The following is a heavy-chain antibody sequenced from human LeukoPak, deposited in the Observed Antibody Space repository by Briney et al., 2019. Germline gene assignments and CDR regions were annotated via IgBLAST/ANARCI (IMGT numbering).Heavy chain of an antibody. D-gene: IGHD5-12*01. J-gene: IGHJ4*02. V-gene: IGHV3-48*01. CDR3: AREKKGYSGYDTTGAFDH. Sequence: GGSLRLSCAASGFTFSSYSMNWVRQAPGKGLEWVSYISSSSSTIYYADSVKGRFTISRDNAKNSLYLQMNSLRAEDTAVYYCAREKKGYSGYDTTGAFDHWGQGTLVTVSS. CDR1: GFTFSSYS. CDR2: ISSSSSTI.